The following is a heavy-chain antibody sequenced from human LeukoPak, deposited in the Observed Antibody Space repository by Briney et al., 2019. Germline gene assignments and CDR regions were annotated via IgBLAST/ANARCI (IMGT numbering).Heavy chain of an antibody. CDR2: INHSGST. J-gene: IGHJ4*02. CDR3: ASHYYDSSGDQTDFDY. D-gene: IGHD3-22*01. Sequence: SSETLSLTCAVYGGSFSGYYWSWIRQPPGKGLEWIGEINHSGSTNYNPSLKSRVTISVDTSKNQFSLKLSSVAAADTAVYYCASHYYDSSGDQTDFDYWGQGTLVTVSS. CDR1: GGSFSGYY. V-gene: IGHV4-34*01.